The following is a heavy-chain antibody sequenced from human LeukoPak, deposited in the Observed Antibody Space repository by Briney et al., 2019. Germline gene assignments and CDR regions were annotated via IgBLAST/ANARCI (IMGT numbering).Heavy chain of an antibody. Sequence: PSETLSLTCTVSGGSISSYYWSWIRQPPGKGLEWIGYIYYSGSTNYNPSLKSRVTISVDTSKNQFSLKLSSVTAADTAVYYCARGGWLALGYYFDYWGQGTLVTVSS. CDR3: ARGGWLALGYYFDY. CDR2: IYYSGST. V-gene: IGHV4-59*01. J-gene: IGHJ4*02. CDR1: GGSISSYY. D-gene: IGHD6-19*01.